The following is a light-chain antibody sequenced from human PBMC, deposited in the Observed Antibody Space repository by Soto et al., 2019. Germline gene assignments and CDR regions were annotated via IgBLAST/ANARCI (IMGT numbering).Light chain of an antibody. V-gene: IGKV1-39*01. J-gene: IGKJ4*01. CDR1: QSIANY. Sequence: DIQMTQSPSSLSASVGDRVTITCRASQSIANYLSWYQHTLGKPPKLLIYAASSLQSGVPSRFSGRGSGTDFTLTISSLHPEDFATYYCQQRSSTPLTFGGGTKVELK. CDR3: QQRSSTPLT. CDR2: AAS.